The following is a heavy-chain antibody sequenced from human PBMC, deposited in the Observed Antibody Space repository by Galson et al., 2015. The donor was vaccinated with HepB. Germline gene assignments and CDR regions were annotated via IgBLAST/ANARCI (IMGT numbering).Heavy chain of an antibody. J-gene: IGHJ1*01. D-gene: IGHD6-19*01. CDR1: GFTFSSDA. Sequence: SLRLSCAASGFTFSSDAMSWVRQAPGKGLEWVSSISGSGSNKYYADSVKGRFTTSRDNAKNMVDLQMNSLRDEDTAVYYCGSGPTRYTGWYRGLHKFFQHWGQGTLVTVSS. CDR3: GSGPTRYTGWYRGLHKFFQH. V-gene: IGHV3-23*01. CDR2: ISGSGSNK.